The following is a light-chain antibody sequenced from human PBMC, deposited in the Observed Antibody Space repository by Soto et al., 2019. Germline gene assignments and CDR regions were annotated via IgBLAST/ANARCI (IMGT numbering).Light chain of an antibody. CDR2: AAS. CDR1: QSISSY. CDR3: QQSYRTWT. V-gene: IGKV1-39*01. Sequence: IRMTQSPSSFSASTGDRVTITCRASQSISSYLNWYQQKPGKAPKLLIYAASSLQSGVPSRFSGSGSGTDFTLTISSLQPEDFATYYCQQSYRTWTFGQGTK. J-gene: IGKJ1*01.